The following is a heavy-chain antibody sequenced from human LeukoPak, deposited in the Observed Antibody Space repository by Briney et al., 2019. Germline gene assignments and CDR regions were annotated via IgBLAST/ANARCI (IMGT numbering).Heavy chain of an antibody. CDR2: IYYSGST. J-gene: IGHJ3*02. CDR3: AKYEDYRMAFDI. CDR1: GGSISSGGYY. D-gene: IGHD4/OR15-4a*01. Sequence: SETLSLTCTVSGGSISSGGYYWSWIRQHPGKGLEWIGYIYYSGSTYYNPSLKSRVTISVDTSKNQFSLKLSSVTAADTAVYYCAKYEDYRMAFDIWGQGTMVTVSS. V-gene: IGHV4-31*03.